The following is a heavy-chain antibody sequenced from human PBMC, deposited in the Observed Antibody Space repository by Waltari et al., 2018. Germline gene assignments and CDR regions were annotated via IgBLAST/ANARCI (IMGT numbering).Heavy chain of an antibody. CDR1: GFTFSSYA. J-gene: IGHJ4*02. Sequence: EVQLLESGGGLVQPGGSLRLSCAASGFTFSSYAMSWVRQAPGKGLEWVSVIYSGGSTSYADSVKGRFTISRDNSKNTLYLQMNSLRAEDTAVYYCAKDWSGESMFDYWGQGTLVTVSS. V-gene: IGHV3-23*03. D-gene: IGHD3-10*01. CDR2: IYSGGST. CDR3: AKDWSGESMFDY.